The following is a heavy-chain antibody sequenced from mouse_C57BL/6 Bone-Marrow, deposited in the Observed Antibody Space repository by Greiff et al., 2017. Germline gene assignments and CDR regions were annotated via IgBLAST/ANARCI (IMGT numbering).Heavy chain of an antibody. CDR2: IYPGGGYT. J-gene: IGHJ1*03. CDR1: GYTFTNYW. Sequence: VKLVESGAELVRPGTSVKLSCKASGYTFTNYWIGWAKQRPGHGLEWIGDIYPGGGYTNYNEKFKGKATLTADKSSSTAYMQFSSLTSEDSDIYYCAREEYYESSHWYFDVWGTGTTVTVSS. CDR3: AREEYYESSHWYFDV. D-gene: IGHD1-1*01. V-gene: IGHV1-63*01.